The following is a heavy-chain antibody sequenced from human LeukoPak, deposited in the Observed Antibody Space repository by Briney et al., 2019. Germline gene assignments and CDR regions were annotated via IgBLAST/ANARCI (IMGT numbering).Heavy chain of an antibody. CDR1: GYTFTNYA. V-gene: IGHV1-3*03. J-gene: IGHJ5*02. Sequence: ASVKVSCKASGYTFTNYAMHWVRQAPGQRLEWMGWINAGNGNTKYSQEFQGRVTITRDTSASTAYMELSSLRSEDTAVYYCARGGVGATTYVWFDPWGQGTLVTVSS. CDR2: INAGNGNT. CDR3: ARGGVGATTYVWFDP. D-gene: IGHD1-26*01.